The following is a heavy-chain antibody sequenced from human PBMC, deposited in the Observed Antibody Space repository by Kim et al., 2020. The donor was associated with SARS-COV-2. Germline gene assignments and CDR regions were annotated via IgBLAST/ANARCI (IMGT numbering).Heavy chain of an antibody. CDR1: GFTFSSYG. Sequence: GGSLRLSCAASGFTFSSYGMHWVRQAPGKGLEWVAVIWYDGSNKYYADSVKGRFTISRDNSKNTLYLQMNSLRAEDTAVYYCARDGSWWGEDYYFDYWGQGTLVTVSS. CDR3: ARDGSWWGEDYYFDY. J-gene: IGHJ4*02. CDR2: IWYDGSNK. D-gene: IGHD1-26*01. V-gene: IGHV3-33*01.